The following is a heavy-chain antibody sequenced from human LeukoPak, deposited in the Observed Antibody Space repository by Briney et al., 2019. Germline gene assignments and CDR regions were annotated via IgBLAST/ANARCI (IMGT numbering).Heavy chain of an antibody. J-gene: IGHJ4*02. D-gene: IGHD2-15*01. CDR1: GYTFTSYG. V-gene: IGHV1-18*01. CDR2: ISAYNGNT. Sequence: ASVKVSCKASGYTFTSYGISWVRQAPGQGLEWMGWISAYNGNTNYAQKLQGRVTMTTDTSTSTAYMELRSLRSDDTALYYCAKDLGYCSADSCYRYLDYWGQGSLVTVSS. CDR3: AKDLGYCSADSCYRYLDY.